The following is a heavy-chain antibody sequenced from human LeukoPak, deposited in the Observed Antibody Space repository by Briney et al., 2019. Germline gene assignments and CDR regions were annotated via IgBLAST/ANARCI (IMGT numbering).Heavy chain of an antibody. CDR2: ISYDGSNK. J-gene: IGHJ4*02. Sequence: GGSLRLSCAASGFTFSSYAMHWVRQAPGKGLEWVAVISYDGSNKYYADSVKGRFTISRDNSKNTLYLQMNSLRAEDTAVYYCAREPYCSSTSCYSVFDYWGQGTLVTVSS. CDR3: AREPYCSSTSCYSVFDY. D-gene: IGHD2-2*01. V-gene: IGHV3-30-3*01. CDR1: GFTFSSYA.